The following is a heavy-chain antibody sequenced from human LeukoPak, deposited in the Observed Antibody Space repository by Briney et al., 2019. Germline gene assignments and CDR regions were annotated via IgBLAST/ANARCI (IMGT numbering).Heavy chain of an antibody. V-gene: IGHV4-39*07. CDR2: IYYSGST. CDR1: GGSISSSSYY. CDR3: ASRSGGDDY. J-gene: IGHJ4*02. Sequence: SETLSLTCTVSGGSISSSSYYWGWIRQPPGKGLEWIGSIYYSGSTYYNPSLKSRVTISVDTSKNQFSLKLSSVTAADTAVYYCASRSGGDDYWGQGTLVTVSS. D-gene: IGHD3-3*01.